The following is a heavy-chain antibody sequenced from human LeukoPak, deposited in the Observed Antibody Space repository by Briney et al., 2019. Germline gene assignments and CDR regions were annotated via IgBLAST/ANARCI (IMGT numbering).Heavy chain of an antibody. D-gene: IGHD3-10*01. V-gene: IGHV3-7*01. J-gene: IGHJ4*02. CDR2: IKEDGSET. Sequence: GGSLRLSCAVSGFTFSRHWMSWVRQAPGKGLEWVGNIKEDGSETYYVDSVKGRFTISRDNAKNSLYLQMNSLRAEDTAVYYCAREIRSPITDFDYWGQGTLVTVSS. CDR1: GFTFSRHW. CDR3: AREIRSPITDFDY.